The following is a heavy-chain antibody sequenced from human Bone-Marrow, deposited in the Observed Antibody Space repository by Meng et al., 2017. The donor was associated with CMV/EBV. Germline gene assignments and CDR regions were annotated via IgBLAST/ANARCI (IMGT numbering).Heavy chain of an antibody. CDR2: ISSSSSYI. CDR1: GFTFSSYS. J-gene: IGHJ4*02. D-gene: IGHD3-22*01. CDR3: VLSSSGYYTPFDY. Sequence: GGSLRLSCAASGFTFSSYSMNWVRQAPGKGLEWVSSISSSSSYIYYADSVKGRFTISRDNAKNSLYLQMNSLRAEDTAVYYSVLSSSGYYTPFDYWGQGTLVTVSP. V-gene: IGHV3-21*01.